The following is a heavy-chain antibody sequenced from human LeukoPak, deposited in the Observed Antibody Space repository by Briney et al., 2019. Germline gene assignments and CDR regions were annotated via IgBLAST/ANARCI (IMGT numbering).Heavy chain of an antibody. CDR1: GFRFSSYA. J-gene: IGHJ4*02. CDR2: ISKNANGI. V-gene: IGHV3-23*01. Sequence: PGGSLRLSCAASGFRFSSYAMTWVRQAPGKGLEWVSSISKNANGIYYAASVKGRFTISRDNSKNTLYLEMDSLGVEDTAVYYCAKDVGKWESLHFFDYWGQGTLVTVSS. CDR3: AKDVGKWESLHFFDY. D-gene: IGHD1-26*01.